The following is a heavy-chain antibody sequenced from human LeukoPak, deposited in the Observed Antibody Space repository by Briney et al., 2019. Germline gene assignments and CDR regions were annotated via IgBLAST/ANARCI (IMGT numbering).Heavy chain of an antibody. CDR1: GYTFTGYY. CDR3: ARDTAPDYGDNYYYYYYYMDV. CDR2: INPSGGST. V-gene: IGHV1-46*01. D-gene: IGHD4-17*01. Sequence: ASVKVSCKASGYTFTGYYMHWVRQAPGQGLEWMGIINPSGGSTSYAQKFQGRVTMTGDMSTSTVYMELSSLRSEDTAVYYCARDTAPDYGDNYYYYYYYMDVWGKGTTVTVSS. J-gene: IGHJ6*03.